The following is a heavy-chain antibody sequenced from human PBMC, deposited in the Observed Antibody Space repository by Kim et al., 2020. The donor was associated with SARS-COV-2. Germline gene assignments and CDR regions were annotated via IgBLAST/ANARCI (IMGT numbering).Heavy chain of an antibody. J-gene: IGHJ4*02. CDR3: ATDKTPLAYCGGDCKTPLDY. D-gene: IGHD2-21*01. CDR2: INAGNGDT. CDR1: GYTFTSYG. Sequence: ASVKVSCKASGYTFTSYGVHWVRQAPGQRLEWMGWINAGNGDTKYSQKFQGRVTITRDTSASTAYMELSSLRSEDTDVYYCATDKTPLAYCGGDCKTPLDYWGQGTLVTVSS. V-gene: IGHV1-3*01.